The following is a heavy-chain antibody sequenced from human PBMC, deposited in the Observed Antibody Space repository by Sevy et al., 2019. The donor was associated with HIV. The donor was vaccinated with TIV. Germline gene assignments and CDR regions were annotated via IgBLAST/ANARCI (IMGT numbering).Heavy chain of an antibody. CDR3: ARKGRKTYDFWSGYSTDWFDP. D-gene: IGHD3-3*01. J-gene: IGHJ5*02. V-gene: IGHV4-30-2*01. CDR2: IYHSGST. Sequence: SETLSLTCAVSGGSISSGGYSWSWIRQPPGKGLEWIGYIYHSGSTYYNPSLKSRVTISVDRSKNQFSLKLSSVTAADTAMYYCARKGRKTYDFWSGYSTDWFDPWGQGTLVTVSS. CDR1: GGSISSGGYS.